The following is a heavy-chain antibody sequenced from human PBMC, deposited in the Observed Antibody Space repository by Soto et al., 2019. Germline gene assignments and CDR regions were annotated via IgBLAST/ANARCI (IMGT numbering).Heavy chain of an antibody. D-gene: IGHD2-15*01. CDR3: ARDCRASNFLTRWFDP. Sequence: SETLSLTCVVSGGSFSSYHWAWIRQTPVKGLEWIGEIDENGSARYNPSLQGRVTLSLDTPKNHLSLSLTSVTAADTAVYYCARDCRASNFLTRWFDPWGQGTLVTVSS. CDR1: GGSFSSYH. CDR2: IDENGSA. J-gene: IGHJ5*02. V-gene: IGHV4-34*01.